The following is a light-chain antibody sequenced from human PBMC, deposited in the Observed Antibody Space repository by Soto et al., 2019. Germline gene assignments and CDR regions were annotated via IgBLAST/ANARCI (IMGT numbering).Light chain of an antibody. V-gene: IGKV3D-20*01. CDR2: DAS. CDR1: QTVSSNY. J-gene: IGKJ4*01. Sequence: EVVLTQSPATLSLSPGERATLSCGASQTVSSNYLAWYQQKPGLAPRLLIYDASTRATGIPDRFRGSGSGTGFPLHISRLEPEDFAVFYCQQVGDSPRGTFGGGTKVEIK. CDR3: QQVGDSPRGT.